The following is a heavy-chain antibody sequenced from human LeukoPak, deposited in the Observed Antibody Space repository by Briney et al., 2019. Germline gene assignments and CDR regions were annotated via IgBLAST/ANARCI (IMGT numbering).Heavy chain of an antibody. J-gene: IGHJ5*02. V-gene: IGHV3-30*03. CDR2: ISYDGSNK. Sequence: PGRSLRLSCAASGFTFSTYGMHWVRQAPGKGLEWVAVISYDGSNKFYADSVKGRFTISRDNSKNTLYLQMNSLRAEDTGVYYCAREGHDYGDYGGWFDPWGQGTLVTVSS. D-gene: IGHD4-17*01. CDR3: AREGHDYGDYGGWFDP. CDR1: GFTFSTYG.